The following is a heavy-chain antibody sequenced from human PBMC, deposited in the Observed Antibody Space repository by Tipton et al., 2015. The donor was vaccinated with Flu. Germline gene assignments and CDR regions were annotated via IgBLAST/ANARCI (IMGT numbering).Heavy chain of an antibody. Sequence: SLRLSCAASGFTVSSNYMNWVRQAPGKGLEWVSLINSDGDTHYADSVKGRFTISRDNSQNSLYFQMSSLRTEDTAVYFFARSAGAPPAARQFDFWGQGPLVTVSS. V-gene: IGHV3-53*01. CDR1: GFTVSSNY. D-gene: IGHD6-6*01. J-gene: IGHJ4*02. CDR3: ARSAGAPPAARQFDF. CDR2: INSDGDT.